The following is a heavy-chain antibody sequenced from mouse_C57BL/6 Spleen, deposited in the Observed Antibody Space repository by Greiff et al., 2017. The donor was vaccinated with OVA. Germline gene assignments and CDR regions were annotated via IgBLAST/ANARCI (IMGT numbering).Heavy chain of an antibody. D-gene: IGHD1-1*01. V-gene: IGHV1-4*01. J-gene: IGHJ1*03. CDR1: GYTFTSYT. CDR3: SRDGSSYGYFDV. CDR2: INPSSGYT. Sequence: QVQLQQSGAELARPGASVKMSCKASGYTFTSYTMHWVKQRPGQGLEWIGYINPSSGYTKYNQKFKDKATLTADKSSSTAYMQLSSLTSEYSAVYYWSRDGSSYGYFDVWGTWTTVTVSA.